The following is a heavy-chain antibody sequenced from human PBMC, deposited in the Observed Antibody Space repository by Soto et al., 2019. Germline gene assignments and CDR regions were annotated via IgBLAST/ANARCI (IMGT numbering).Heavy chain of an antibody. CDR2: IYYSGST. CDR3: ARASYYYDSSGYSKTADFDY. CDR1: GGSISSGGYY. Sequence: SQTLSLTCTVSGGSISSGGYYWSWIRQHPGKGLEWIGYIYYSGSTYYNPSLKSRVTISVDTSKNQFSLKLSSVTAADTAVYYCARASYYYDSSGYSKTADFDYWGQGTLVTVSS. V-gene: IGHV4-31*03. J-gene: IGHJ4*02. D-gene: IGHD3-22*01.